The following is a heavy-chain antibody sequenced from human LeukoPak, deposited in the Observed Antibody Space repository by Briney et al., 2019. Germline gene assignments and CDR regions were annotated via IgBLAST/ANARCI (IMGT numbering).Heavy chain of an antibody. Sequence: SETLSLTCTVSGGSISSSSYYWGWIRQPPGKGLEWIGYIYYSGSTNYNPSLKSRVTISVDTSKNQFSLKLSSVTAADTAVYYCARSYYGSGSGRYYYYYGMDVWGQGTTVTVSS. CDR3: ARSYYGSGSGRYYYYYGMDV. CDR1: GGSISSSSYY. J-gene: IGHJ6*02. CDR2: IYYSGST. V-gene: IGHV4-61*05. D-gene: IGHD3-10*01.